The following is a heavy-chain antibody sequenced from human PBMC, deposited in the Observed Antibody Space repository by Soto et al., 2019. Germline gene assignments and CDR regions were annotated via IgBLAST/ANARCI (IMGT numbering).Heavy chain of an antibody. CDR3: AKDRSGGGGSCYSSTCYYYGMDV. Sequence: QVQLVESGGGVVQPGRSLRLSCAASGFTFSSYGMHWVRQAPVKGLVWVAGISYDGSNKYYADSVKGRFTISRDNSKNTLYLPMNSLSAEDTAVYYCAKDRSGGGGSCYSSTCYYYGMDVWGQGTTVTVSS. CDR2: ISYDGSNK. V-gene: IGHV3-30*18. CDR1: GFTFSSYG. J-gene: IGHJ6*02. D-gene: IGHD2-15*01.